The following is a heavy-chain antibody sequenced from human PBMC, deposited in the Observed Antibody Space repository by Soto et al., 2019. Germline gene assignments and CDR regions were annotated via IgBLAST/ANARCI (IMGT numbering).Heavy chain of an antibody. Sequence: QVQLRESGPGLVKPSETLSVTCTVSGGSVSSRSHFWSWIRQPPGGGLQWIGYIYYSGSTNYNPSLKSRATLSVDTSRNQFSLRLTSVTAADTAVYYCARYDAESGSNKLDPWGQGTLVTVSS. CDR1: GGSVSSRSHF. J-gene: IGHJ5*02. V-gene: IGHV4-61*01. D-gene: IGHD5-12*01. CDR2: IYYSGST. CDR3: ARYDAESGSNKLDP.